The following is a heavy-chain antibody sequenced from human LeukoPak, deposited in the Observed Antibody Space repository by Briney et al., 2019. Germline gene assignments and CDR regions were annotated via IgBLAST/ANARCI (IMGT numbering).Heavy chain of an antibody. CDR3: ARAGNYYGRHTNWFDP. J-gene: IGHJ5*02. CDR1: GFTFNSYS. CDR2: ISASGDFI. V-gene: IGHV3-21*01. Sequence: GGSLRLSCAASGFTFNSYSMNWVRQAPGKGLEWVSSISASGDFIYYADSLRGRFTISRDNAKNSVELQMNSLRADDTAIYYCARAGNYYGRHTNWFDPWGQGTLVTVSS. D-gene: IGHD3-10*01.